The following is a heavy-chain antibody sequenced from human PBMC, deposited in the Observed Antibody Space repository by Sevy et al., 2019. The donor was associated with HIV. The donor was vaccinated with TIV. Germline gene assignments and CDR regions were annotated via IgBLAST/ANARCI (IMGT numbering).Heavy chain of an antibody. J-gene: IGHJ3*02. CDR3: ASLREKKLVIIPSFAFDM. V-gene: IGHV3-7*01. D-gene: IGHD3-3*01. CDR1: GFTFNRYW. CDR2: VKQDGSEQ. Sequence: GGSLILSCTASGFTFNRYWMSWVRQTPGKELEWVANVKQDGSEQYYVNSLKGRFTISRDNAKNSLYLQMNSLRAEDTAVYYCASLREKKLVIIPSFAFDMWGQGTLVTVS.